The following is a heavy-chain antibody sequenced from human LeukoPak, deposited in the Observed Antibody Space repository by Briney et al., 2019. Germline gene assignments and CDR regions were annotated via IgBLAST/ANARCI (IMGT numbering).Heavy chain of an antibody. V-gene: IGHV3-7*01. Sequence: GGSLRLSCAASGFTLSTYWMSWVRQAPGKGLEWVANIKQDGSVKYYVDSLKGRFTIYRDNARNSLYLQMNSLRAEDTAVYYCARIGYSSSSNDWWGQGTLVTVSS. CDR1: GFTLSTYW. D-gene: IGHD6-6*01. J-gene: IGHJ4*02. CDR3: ARIGYSSSSNDW. CDR2: IKQDGSVK.